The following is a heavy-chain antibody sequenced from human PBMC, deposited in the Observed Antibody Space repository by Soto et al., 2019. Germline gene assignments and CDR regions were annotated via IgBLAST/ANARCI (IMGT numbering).Heavy chain of an antibody. J-gene: IGHJ6*02. CDR3: ARVTGHYYYGMDV. D-gene: IGHD3-10*01. V-gene: IGHV4-4*02. CDR1: GGSITSSNW. Sequence: QVQLQESGPGLVKPSGPLSLTCVASGGSITSSNWWSWVRQPPGKGREWIGEIYHSGSTNYNPSLNSRVTISVDKSKNQFSLKLSSVTAADTAVYYCARVTGHYYYGMDVWGQGTTVTVSS. CDR2: IYHSGST.